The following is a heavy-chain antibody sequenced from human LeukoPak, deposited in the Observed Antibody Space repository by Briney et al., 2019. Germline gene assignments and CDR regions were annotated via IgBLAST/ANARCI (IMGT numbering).Heavy chain of an antibody. J-gene: IGHJ4*02. Sequence: SETLSLTCTVSGGSISSSSYYWGWIRQPPGKGLEWIGSIYYSGSTYYNPSLKSRVTISVDTSKNQFSLKLSSVTATDTPVYYCARQRQTTLYARDGYNLSFDYWGQGTLVTVSS. CDR3: ARQRQTTLYARDGYNLSFDY. CDR2: IYYSGST. D-gene: IGHD5-24*01. V-gene: IGHV4-39*01. CDR1: GGSISSSSYY.